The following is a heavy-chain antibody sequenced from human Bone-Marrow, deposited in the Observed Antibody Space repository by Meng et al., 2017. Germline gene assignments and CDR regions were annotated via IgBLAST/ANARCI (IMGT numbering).Heavy chain of an antibody. CDR2: IYHSGST. CDR3: ARGSSSSWPNFDY. D-gene: IGHD6-13*01. CDR1: GGSISSSNW. J-gene: IGHJ4*02. Sequence: QVQVQGAGPGRGKPTGTLSLTFAVSGGSISSSNWWRWVRQPPGKGLEWIGEIYHSGSTNYNPSLKSRVTISVDKSKNQFSLKLSSVTAADTAVYYCARGSSSSWPNFDYWGQGTLVTVSS. V-gene: IGHV4-4*02.